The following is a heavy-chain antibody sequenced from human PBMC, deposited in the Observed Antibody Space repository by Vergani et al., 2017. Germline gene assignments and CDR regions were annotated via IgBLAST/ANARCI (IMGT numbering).Heavy chain of an antibody. CDR2: ISAYNGNT. CDR1: GFTFTAHG. V-gene: IGHV1-18*01. D-gene: IGHD5-24*01. Sequence: VQLLESGGGSAQPGESLRLSCVASGFTFTAHGLSWVRQAPGQGLEWMGWISAYNGNTNYAQKLQGRVTMTTDTSTSTAYMELRSLRSDDTAVYYCARTPARLIGRESDYWGQGTLVTVSS. J-gene: IGHJ4*02. CDR3: ARTPARLIGRESDY.